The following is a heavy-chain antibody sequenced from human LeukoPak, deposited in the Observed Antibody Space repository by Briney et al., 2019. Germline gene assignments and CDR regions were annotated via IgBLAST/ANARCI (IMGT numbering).Heavy chain of an antibody. CDR3: AKPISGGLAVTADWFHP. CDR2: INANSGTT. Sequence: GGSLRLSCAASGFTFSTYSMNWVRQAPGKGLEWVSTINANSGTTSYAASVRGRFTISRDNSKNTLYLQVNTLRADDTATYYCAKPISGGLAVTADWFHPWGQGTLVVVSS. V-gene: IGHV3-23*01. D-gene: IGHD6-19*01. J-gene: IGHJ5*01. CDR1: GFTFSTYS.